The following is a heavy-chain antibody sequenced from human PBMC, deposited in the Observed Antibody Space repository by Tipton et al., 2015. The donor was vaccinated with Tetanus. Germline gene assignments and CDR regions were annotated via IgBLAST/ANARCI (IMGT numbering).Heavy chain of an antibody. V-gene: IGHV4-59*02. CDR2: ITDTGRT. J-gene: IGHJ4*02. D-gene: IGHD3-10*01. CDR3: ATDRRGPGEVRGLDN. CDR1: GDSVSGYY. Sequence: GLVKPSETLSLTCTVSGDSVSGYYWSWIRQPPGKGLEWIGYITDTGRTNYSPSLRNRLTISIDTSKTHFSLRLDSVTAADTAVYYCATDRRGPGEVRGLDNWGQGTLVTVSS.